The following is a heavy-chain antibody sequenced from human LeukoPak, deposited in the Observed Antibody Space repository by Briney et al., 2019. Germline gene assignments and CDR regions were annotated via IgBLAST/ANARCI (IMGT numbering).Heavy chain of an antibody. V-gene: IGHV1-69*13. CDR2: IIPIFGTA. Sequence: GASVKVSCKASGYTFTSYAMNWVRQAPGQGLEWMGGIIPIFGTANYAQKFQGRVTITADESTSTAYMELSSLRSEDTAVYYCARGSDILTGYYATPYYYYYMDVWGKGTTVTISS. CDR3: ARGSDILTGYYATPYYYYYMDV. J-gene: IGHJ6*03. D-gene: IGHD3-9*01. CDR1: GYTFTSYA.